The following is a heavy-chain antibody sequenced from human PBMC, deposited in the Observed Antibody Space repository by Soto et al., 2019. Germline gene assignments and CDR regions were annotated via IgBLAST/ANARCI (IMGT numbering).Heavy chain of an antibody. D-gene: IGHD3-22*01. V-gene: IGHV4-34*01. CDR1: GGSFSGYY. CDR3: ARGAARATMIVVVIKRNWFDP. CDR2: MNHSGST. J-gene: IGHJ5*02. Sequence: QVQLQQWGAGLLKPSETLSLTCAVYGGSFSGYYWSWIRQPPGKGLEWIGEMNHSGSTNYNPSLKSRVTISVDTSKNQFSLKLSSVTAADTAVYYCARGAARATMIVVVIKRNWFDPWGQGTLVTVSS.